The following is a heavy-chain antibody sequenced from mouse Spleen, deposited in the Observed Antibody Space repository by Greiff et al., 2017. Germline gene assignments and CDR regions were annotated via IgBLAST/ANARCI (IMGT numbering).Heavy chain of an antibody. D-gene: IGHD1-1*02. J-gene: IGHJ2*01. CDR2: IDPSDSYT. CDR1: GYTFTSYW. V-gene: IGHV1-69*01. Sequence: VQLQQPGAELVMPGASVKLSCKASGYTFTSYWMHWVKQRPGQGLEWIGEIDPSDSYTNYNQKFKGKATLTVDKSSSTAYMQLSSLTAEDSAVYDCARGGDGSYAGYFDYWGQGTTLTVSS. CDR3: ARGGDGSYAGYFDY.